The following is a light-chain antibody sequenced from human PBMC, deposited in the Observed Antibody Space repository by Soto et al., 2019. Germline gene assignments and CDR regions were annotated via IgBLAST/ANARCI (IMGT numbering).Light chain of an antibody. J-gene: IGKJ5*01. CDR3: QQRSNWSFT. V-gene: IGKV3-11*01. Sequence: EIVLTQSPATLSLSPGERATLSCRASQSVSSYLAWYQQKPGQAPRLLIYDASNRATSIPARFSGSGSGTEFTLTISSLEPEDYAIYYCQQRSNWSFTFGQGTRLEIK. CDR1: QSVSSY. CDR2: DAS.